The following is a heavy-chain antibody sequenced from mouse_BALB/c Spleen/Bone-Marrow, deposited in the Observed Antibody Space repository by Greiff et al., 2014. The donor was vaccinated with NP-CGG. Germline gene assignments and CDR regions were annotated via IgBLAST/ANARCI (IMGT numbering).Heavy chain of an antibody. V-gene: IGHV1-18*01. CDR2: INPNIGGT. CDR3: ARGRFAY. J-gene: IGHJ3*01. Sequence: VQLQQSGPELVKPGASVRISCKTSGYTFTEYTIHWVKQSHGKSLEWIGNINPNIGGTTYNQKFKGKATLTVDMSSSTAYMDLRSLTSEDSAVYYCARGRFAYWGQGTLVTVSA. CDR1: GYTFTEYT.